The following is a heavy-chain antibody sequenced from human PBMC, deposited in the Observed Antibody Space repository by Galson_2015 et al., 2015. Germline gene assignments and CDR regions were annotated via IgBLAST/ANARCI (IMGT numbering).Heavy chain of an antibody. CDR1: GYTFTSYG. CDR2: ISAYNGNT. D-gene: IGHD3-3*01. V-gene: IGHV1-18*01. CDR3: ARDSADTIFGVVITKGYFDY. Sequence: SVKVSCKASGYTFTSYGISWVRQAPGQGLEWMGWISAYNGNTNYAQKLQGRVTMTTDTSTSTAYMELRSLRSDDTAVYYCARDSADTIFGVVITKGYFDYWGQGTLVTVPS. J-gene: IGHJ4*02.